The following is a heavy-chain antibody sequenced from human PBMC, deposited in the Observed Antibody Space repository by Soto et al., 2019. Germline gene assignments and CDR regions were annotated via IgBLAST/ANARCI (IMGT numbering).Heavy chain of an antibody. V-gene: IGHV3-33*01. J-gene: IGHJ3*02. CDR3: ARDQPSDCSSTSCYVGAFAI. CDR2: IWYDGSNK. Sequence: QVQLVESGGGVVQPGRSLRLSCAASGFTFSSYGMHWVRQAPGTGLEWVAVIWYDGSNKYYADSVKGRFTISRDNSKNTLYLQMNSLRAEDTAVYYCARDQPSDCSSTSCYVGAFAIWGQGTMVTVSS. CDR1: GFTFSSYG. D-gene: IGHD2-2*01.